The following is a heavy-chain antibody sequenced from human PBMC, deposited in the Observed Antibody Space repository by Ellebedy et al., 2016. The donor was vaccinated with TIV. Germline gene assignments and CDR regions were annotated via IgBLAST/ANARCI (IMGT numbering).Heavy chain of an antibody. V-gene: IGHV3-43*01. CDR2: ISWDGGST. CDR3: AKDFLGYCSSTSCYADYYYYGMDV. J-gene: IGHJ6*02. D-gene: IGHD2-2*01. Sequence: GGSLRLSXAASGFTFDDYTMHWVRQAPGKGLEWVSLISWDGGSTYYADSVKGRFTISRDNSKNSLYLQMNSLRTEDTALYYCAKDFLGYCSSTSCYADYYYYGMDVWGQGTTVTVSS. CDR1: GFTFDDYT.